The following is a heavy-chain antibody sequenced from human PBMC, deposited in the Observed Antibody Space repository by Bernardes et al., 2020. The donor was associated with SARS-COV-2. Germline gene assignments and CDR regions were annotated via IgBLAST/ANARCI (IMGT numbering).Heavy chain of an antibody. Sequence: SETLSLTCTVSGGSISSYYWSWIRQPPGKGLEWIGYFYYSGSTNYNPSLKSRVTISVDTSKNQFSLKLSSVTAADTAVYYCARQDIGAIFGVVITPAGMDVWGQGTTVTVSS. V-gene: IGHV4-59*08. D-gene: IGHD3-3*01. CDR2: FYYSGST. J-gene: IGHJ6*02. CDR1: GGSISSYY. CDR3: ARQDIGAIFGVVITPAGMDV.